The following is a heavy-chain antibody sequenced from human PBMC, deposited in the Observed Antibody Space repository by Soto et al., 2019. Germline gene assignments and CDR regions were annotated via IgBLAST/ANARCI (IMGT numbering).Heavy chain of an antibody. V-gene: IGHV3-30-3*01. CDR3: ARDRGRIAVAVIKDY. J-gene: IGHJ4*02. Sequence: GGSLRLSCAASGFTFSSYAMHWVRQAPGKGLEWVAVISYDGSNKYYADSVKGRFTISRDNSKNTLYLQMNSLRAEDTALYYFARDRGRIAVAVIKDYWGQGTLVTVSS. CDR2: ISYDGSNK. D-gene: IGHD6-19*01. CDR1: GFTFSSYA.